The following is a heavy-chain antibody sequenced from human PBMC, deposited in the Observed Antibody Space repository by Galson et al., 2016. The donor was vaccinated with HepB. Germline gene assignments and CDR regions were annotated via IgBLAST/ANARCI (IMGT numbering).Heavy chain of an antibody. CDR1: GFTFSDYY. Sequence: SLRLSCAASGFTFSDYYINWIRQAPGKGLEWVSYISSSSSYTNYADSVKGRFTISRDNAKNSLYLQMNSLRAEDTAVYYCASGKGSGWTDYWGQGTLVTVSS. CDR2: ISSSSSYT. D-gene: IGHD6-19*01. V-gene: IGHV3-11*06. CDR3: ASGKGSGWTDY. J-gene: IGHJ4*02.